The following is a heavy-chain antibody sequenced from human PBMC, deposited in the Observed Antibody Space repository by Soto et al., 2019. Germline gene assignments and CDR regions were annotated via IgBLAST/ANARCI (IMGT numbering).Heavy chain of an antibody. V-gene: IGHV1-69*01. J-gene: IGHJ5*02. CDR2: IIPILGTT. Sequence: QVQLLQSGPELREPGSSVRVSCTPSGGTFVSSAFAWVRQAPGGKIEWMGGIIPILGTTKYSEKFLGRLTLRADDSSRTAYLELNSLTFDDTAVYFCAKKNPHCDSNKAWLDPWGPGTLVTVST. D-gene: IGHD2-21*01. CDR3: AKKNPHCDSNKAWLDP. CDR1: GGTFVSSA.